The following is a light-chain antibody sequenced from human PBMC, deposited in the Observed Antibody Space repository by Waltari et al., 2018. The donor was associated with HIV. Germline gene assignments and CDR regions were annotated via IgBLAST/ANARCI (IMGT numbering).Light chain of an antibody. CDR3: SSYTSSNTLI. CDR1: SNDIGGYNF. J-gene: IGLJ2*01. CDR2: EVS. V-gene: IGLV2-14*01. Sequence: QSALTQPASVSGSPGQSITISCTGTSNDIGGYNFVSWYHHHPGKAHKLMISEVSKRPSGVSDRFSGSKSGNTASLTISGLQAEDEADYYCSSYTSSNTLIFGGGTRLTVL.